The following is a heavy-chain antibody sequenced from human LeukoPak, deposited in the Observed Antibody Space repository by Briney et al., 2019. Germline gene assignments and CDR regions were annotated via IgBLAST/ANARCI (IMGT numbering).Heavy chain of an antibody. D-gene: IGHD6-13*01. J-gene: IGHJ5*02. CDR1: GFTFSSYS. V-gene: IGHV3-48*01. Sequence: GGSLRLSCAVSGFTFSSYSMNWVRQASGKGLEWVSYLSSSSSTIYYADSVKGRFTISRDNAKNTLHLQMNSLRAEDTAVYYCAKGPSAIAAAADWFDPWGQGTLVTVSS. CDR2: LSSSSSTI. CDR3: AKGPSAIAAAADWFDP.